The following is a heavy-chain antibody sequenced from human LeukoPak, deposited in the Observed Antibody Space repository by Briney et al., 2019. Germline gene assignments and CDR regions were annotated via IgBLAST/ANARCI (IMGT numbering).Heavy chain of an antibody. D-gene: IGHD1-26*01. J-gene: IGHJ4*02. V-gene: IGHV4-61*02. CDR1: GGSISSGSYY. CDR3: AGWSGGDYFDY. CDR2: IYTSGST. Sequence: PSQTLSLTCTVSGGSISSGSYYWSWIRQPAGKGLEWIGRIYTSGSTNYNPSLKSRVTISVDTSKNQFSLKLSSVTAADTAVYYCAGWSGGDYFDYWGQGTLVTVSS.